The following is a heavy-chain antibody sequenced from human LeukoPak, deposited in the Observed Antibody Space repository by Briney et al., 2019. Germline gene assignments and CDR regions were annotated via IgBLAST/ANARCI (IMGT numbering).Heavy chain of an antibody. D-gene: IGHD5-18*01. V-gene: IGHV1-2*02. CDR3: ARGRGYNYGHEGSVDY. J-gene: IGHJ4*02. CDR2: TNPNSGGT. Sequence: GASVKVSCKAAGYTFTGYYMHWPRQAPGQGLEWLGWTNPNSGGTNYAQKFQGRVTMTRDTSISTAYMELSSLRSDDTAVYYCARGRGYNYGHEGSVDYWGQGTLVTVSS. CDR1: GYTFTGYY.